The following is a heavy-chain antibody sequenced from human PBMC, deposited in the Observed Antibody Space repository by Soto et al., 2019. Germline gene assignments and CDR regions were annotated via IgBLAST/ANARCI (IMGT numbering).Heavy chain of an antibody. CDR3: ARDHYCSSTSCYFGGNWFDP. Sequence: SETLSLTCAVSGYSISSGYYWGWIRQPPGKGLEWIGSIYHSGSTYYNPSLKSRVTISVDTSKNQFSLKLSSVTAADTAVYYCARDHYCSSTSCYFGGNWFDPWGQGXLVTVYS. J-gene: IGHJ5*02. D-gene: IGHD2-2*01. V-gene: IGHV4-38-2*02. CDR1: GYSISSGYY. CDR2: IYHSGST.